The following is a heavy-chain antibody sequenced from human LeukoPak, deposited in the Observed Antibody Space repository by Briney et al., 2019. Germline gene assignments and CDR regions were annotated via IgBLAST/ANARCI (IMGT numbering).Heavy chain of an antibody. D-gene: IGHD2-15*01. CDR3: ARDLELRSGGGNDY. CDR1: VHTFSIYA. J-gene: IGHJ4*02. CDR2: ISYDGNNK. V-gene: IGHV3-30*16. Sequence: SGGSVSLFCAPWVHTFSIYAMQCVREARGKGLVGVAVISYDGNNKYYADPVKRRFTISRDNSKNTLYLQMNSLRAEDRAVYYCARDLELRSGGGNDYWGQRTLVTVSS.